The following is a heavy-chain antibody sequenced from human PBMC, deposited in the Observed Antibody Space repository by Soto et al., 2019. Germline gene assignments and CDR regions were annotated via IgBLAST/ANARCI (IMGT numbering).Heavy chain of an antibody. D-gene: IGHD5-18*01. V-gene: IGHV4-4*02. CDR2: IYPSGST. J-gene: IGHJ4*02. CDR3: ASKVDTALGD. CDR1: GVSLSRRKW. Sequence: QVHLQGPGPGLVKPSGTLSITSAVPGVSLSRRKWWPWFTHPPGKGLGWIGEIYPSGSTNYNPSLKSRVSFSVDKSKNHFSLRLTSVTAADTAVYYCASKVDTALGDWGQGILVTVSS.